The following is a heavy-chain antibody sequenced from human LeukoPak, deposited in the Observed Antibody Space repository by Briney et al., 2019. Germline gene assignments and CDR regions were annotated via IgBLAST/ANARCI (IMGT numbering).Heavy chain of an antibody. CDR3: AREARYYYDSSGPNDY. CDR2: IFYTGFT. D-gene: IGHD3-22*01. J-gene: IGHJ4*02. CDR1: DGPISDSY. Sequence: SETLSLTCTVSDGPISDSYWSWIRQSPGKGLEWIGYIFYTGFTHYNPSLKSRVTISVDTSKNQFSLKLSSVTAADTAVYYCAREARYYYDSSGPNDYWGQGTLVTVSS. V-gene: IGHV4-59*12.